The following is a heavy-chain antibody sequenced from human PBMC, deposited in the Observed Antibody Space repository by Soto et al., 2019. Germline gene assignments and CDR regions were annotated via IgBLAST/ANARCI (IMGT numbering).Heavy chain of an antibody. J-gene: IGHJ4*02. CDR3: ASPSPCPHSSGPNPVTY. Sequence: QVQLQESGPGLVKPSQTLYLTCTVSGGSISSGCYYWSWLRQHPGKGLEWIGYIYYSGSTYYNPSLHSRVTLSVDTSKNPFSLKLSSVTAADTAVYYCASPSPCPHSSGPNPVTYGGQGTLVTVSS. CDR2: IYYSGST. CDR1: GGSISSGCYY. V-gene: IGHV4-31*03. D-gene: IGHD3-22*01.